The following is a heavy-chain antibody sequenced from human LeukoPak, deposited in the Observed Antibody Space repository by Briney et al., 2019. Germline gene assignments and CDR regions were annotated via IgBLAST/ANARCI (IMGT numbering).Heavy chain of an antibody. CDR3: TLSLYGFWSGLGAFDY. J-gene: IGHJ4*02. CDR1: GFTFGDYA. Sequence: GGSLRLSCTASGFTFGDYAMSWFRQAPGKGLEWVGFIRSKAYGGTTEYAASVKGRFTISRDDSKSIAYLQMNSLKTEDTAVYYCTLSLYGFWSGLGAFDYWGQGTLVTVSS. D-gene: IGHD3-3*01. V-gene: IGHV3-49*03. CDR2: IRSKAYGGTT.